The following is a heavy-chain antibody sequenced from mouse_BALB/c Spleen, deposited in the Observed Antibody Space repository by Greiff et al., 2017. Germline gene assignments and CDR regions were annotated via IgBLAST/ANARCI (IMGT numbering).Heavy chain of an antibody. D-gene: IGHD1-1*01. V-gene: IGHV1-9*01. CDR1: GYTFSSYW. Sequence: VQLQQSGAELMKPGASVKISCKATGYTFSSYWIEWVKQRPGHGLEWIGEILPGSGSTNYNEKFKGKATFTADTSSNTAYMQLSSLTSEDSAVYYCARRDYYSWFAYWGQGTLVTVSA. J-gene: IGHJ3*01. CDR3: ARRDYYSWFAY. CDR2: ILPGSGST.